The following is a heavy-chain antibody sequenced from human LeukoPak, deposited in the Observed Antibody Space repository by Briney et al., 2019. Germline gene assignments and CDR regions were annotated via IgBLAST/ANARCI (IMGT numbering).Heavy chain of an antibody. Sequence: GGSLRLSCVASGFAFSTFPMSWVRQAPGKGLEWVSAVSGSGGHTFYLDSAKGRVTISRDNSKKTLYLQMNSLRVDDTAVYYCAKGGASVTYALHGDVVTTTLDGFDIWGQGAMVTVSS. J-gene: IGHJ3*02. V-gene: IGHV3-23*01. D-gene: IGHD4-17*01. CDR1: GFAFSTFP. CDR2: VSGSGGHT. CDR3: AKGGASVTYALHGDVVTTTLDGFDI.